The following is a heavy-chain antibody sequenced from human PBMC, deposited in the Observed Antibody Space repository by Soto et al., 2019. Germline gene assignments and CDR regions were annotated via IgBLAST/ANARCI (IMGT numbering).Heavy chain of an antibody. D-gene: IGHD3-10*01. J-gene: IGHJ5*02. CDR3: ASHFPPLHSGSHYFDL. Sequence: QVQLQESGPGLVKPSETLSLTCTVSNDSISPYYWSWIRQPPGKGLEWIGFIYYSGSTTYNPSLKSRVTIPLATSNNPFAPKLPSVTAADTAIFYLASHFPPLHSGSHYFDLWGQGTLVTVSS. CDR1: NDSISPYY. V-gene: IGHV4-59*08. CDR2: IYYSGST.